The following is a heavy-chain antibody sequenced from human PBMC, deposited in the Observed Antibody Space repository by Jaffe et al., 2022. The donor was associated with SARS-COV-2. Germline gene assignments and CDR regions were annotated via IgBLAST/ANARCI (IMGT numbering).Heavy chain of an antibody. CDR2: INAGNGNT. CDR1: GYTFTSYA. V-gene: IGHV1-3*01. D-gene: IGHD1-1*01. J-gene: IGHJ3*02. CDR3: AREDKRNWNQRGFDAFDI. Sequence: QVQLVQSGAEVKKPGASVKVSCKASGYTFTSYAMHWVRQAPGQRLEWMGWINAGNGNTKYSQKFQGRVTITRDTSASTAYMELSSLRSEDTAVYYCAREDKRNWNQRGFDAFDIWGQGTMVTVSS.